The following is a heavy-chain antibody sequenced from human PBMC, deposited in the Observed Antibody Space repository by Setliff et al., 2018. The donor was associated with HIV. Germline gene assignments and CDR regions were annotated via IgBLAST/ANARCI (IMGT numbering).Heavy chain of an antibody. CDR3: ARTVPHSAAQDAFDI. D-gene: IGHD4-4*01. V-gene: IGHV4-28*05. Sequence: PSETLSLTCAVSGYSICTNEWWGWIRQPPGKGLAWIGYISNSGKIYYDPSLNSRVTLSADTSKNQLSLKLTSVTAEDTGVYYCARTVPHSAAQDAFDIWGQGTVVTVSS. CDR2: ISNSGKI. J-gene: IGHJ3*02. CDR1: GYSICTNEW.